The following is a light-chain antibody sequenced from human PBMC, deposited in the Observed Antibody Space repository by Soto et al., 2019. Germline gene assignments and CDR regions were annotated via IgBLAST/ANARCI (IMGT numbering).Light chain of an antibody. CDR2: DVS. CDR3: SSYTSSSTLEA. V-gene: IGLV2-14*01. Sequence: QSALTQPASVSGSPGQSITISCTGTSSGVGGYNYVSWYQQHPGKAPKLMIYDVSNRPSGVSNRFSGSKSGNTASLTISGFQAEDEADYYCSSYTSSSTLEAFGTGTKLTVL. CDR1: SSGVGGYNY. J-gene: IGLJ1*01.